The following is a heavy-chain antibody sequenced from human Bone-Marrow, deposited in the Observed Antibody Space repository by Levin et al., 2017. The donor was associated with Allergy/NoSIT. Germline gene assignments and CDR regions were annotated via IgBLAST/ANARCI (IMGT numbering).Heavy chain of an antibody. J-gene: IGHJ4*02. D-gene: IGHD2-21*02. CDR1: GFTFNNYA. Sequence: AGGSLRLSCTASGFTFNNYAMSWVRQGPGKGLEWVSALSGDGSNRYYTESVKGRFTISRDNSRNTLHLQMNSLRADDTAVYYCANAWSYCGNDCYSYDFDYWGQGALVTVSS. CDR2: LSGDGSNR. CDR3: ANAWSYCGNDCYSYDFDY. V-gene: IGHV3-23*01.